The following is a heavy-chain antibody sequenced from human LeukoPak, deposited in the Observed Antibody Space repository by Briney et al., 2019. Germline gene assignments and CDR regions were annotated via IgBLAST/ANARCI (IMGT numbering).Heavy chain of an antibody. CDR3: ARETIFGVVIVWGYFDY. J-gene: IGHJ4*02. CDR1: GGSISSGSYY. V-gene: IGHV4-61*02. D-gene: IGHD3-3*01. CDR2: IYTSGST. Sequence: TPSQTPSLTCTVSGGSISSGSYYWSWIRQPAGRGPEWIGRIYTSGSTNYNPSLKSRVTISVDTSKNQFSLKLSSVTAADTAVYYCARETIFGVVIVWGYFDYWGQGTLVTVSS.